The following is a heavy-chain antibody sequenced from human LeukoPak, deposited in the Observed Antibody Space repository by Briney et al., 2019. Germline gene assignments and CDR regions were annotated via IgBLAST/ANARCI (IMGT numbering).Heavy chain of an antibody. V-gene: IGHV1-2*02. CDR3: ARGEYVISGYRNDAFDI. CDR1: GYTFTDYY. J-gene: IGHJ3*02. CDR2: INPNSGAT. Sequence: ASVKVSCKASGYTFTDYYMHWVRQAPGQRLEWMGWINPNSGATKYAQKFQGRVTMTRDTSISTAYMELSRPTSDDTAVYYCARGEYVISGYRNDAFDIWGQGTMVTVSS. D-gene: IGHD3-22*01.